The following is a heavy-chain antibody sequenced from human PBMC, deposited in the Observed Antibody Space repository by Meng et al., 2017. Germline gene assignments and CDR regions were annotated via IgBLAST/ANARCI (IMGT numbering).Heavy chain of an antibody. J-gene: IGHJ4*02. Sequence: VHLVESGGGLSPPGGSLSLSCAASGLTVNTHYLTWVRQAPGKGLDWVSAIYVGGDTYYADSVKGRFTLSRDNSKNTLFLQMNSLRVEDTAVYYCTRRRLPQGELDCWGQGTLVTVSS. CDR2: IYVGGDT. V-gene: IGHV3-53*01. D-gene: IGHD2-21*02. CDR3: TRRRLPQGELDC. CDR1: GLTVNTHY.